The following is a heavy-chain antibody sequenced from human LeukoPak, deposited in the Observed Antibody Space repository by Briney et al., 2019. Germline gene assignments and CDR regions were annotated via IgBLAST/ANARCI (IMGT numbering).Heavy chain of an antibody. V-gene: IGHV4-34*01. CDR2: INHSGST. CDR3: ARTRKRGYSYGYPSGAPYYYYMDV. D-gene: IGHD5-18*01. CDR1: GGSFSGYY. Sequence: SETLSLTCAVYGGSFSGYYWSWIRQPPGKGLEWIGEINHSGSTNYNPSLKSRVTISVDTSKNQFSLKLSSVTAADTAVYYCARTRKRGYSYGYPSGAPYYYYMDVWGKGTTVTVSS. J-gene: IGHJ6*03.